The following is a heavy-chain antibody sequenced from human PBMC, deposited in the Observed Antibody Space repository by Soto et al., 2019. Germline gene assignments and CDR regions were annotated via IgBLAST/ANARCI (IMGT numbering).Heavy chain of an antibody. J-gene: IGHJ3*02. Sequence: GGSLRLSCAASGFSVSSNYMTWVRQAPGKGLEWVSLVYNGGATHYAASVKGRFTISTHSSQSTLFLQMNSLTTEDTALYSCAKFGWGGSYSESHASDIWGQGTMVTVSS. CDR1: GFSVSSNY. CDR2: VYNGGAT. V-gene: IGHV3-53*04. CDR3: AKFGWGGSYSESHASDI. D-gene: IGHD1-26*01.